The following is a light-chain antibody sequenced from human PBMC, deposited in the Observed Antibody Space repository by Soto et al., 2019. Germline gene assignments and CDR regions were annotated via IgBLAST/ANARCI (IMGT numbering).Light chain of an antibody. CDR3: CSFEGRSFV. CDR1: RGDVGGYGL. CDR2: EVT. V-gene: IGLV2-14*01. Sequence: QSVLTQPASVSGSPGQSITISCTGSRGDVGGYGLVSWYQQYPGKGPTLIIYEVTNRPSGVSARFSGSKSGDTASLIISGLQAEDEDDYYCCSFEGRSFVLGNGTKVT. J-gene: IGLJ1*01.